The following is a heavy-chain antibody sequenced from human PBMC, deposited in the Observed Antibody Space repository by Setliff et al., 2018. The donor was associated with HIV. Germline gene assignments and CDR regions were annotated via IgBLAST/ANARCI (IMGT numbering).Heavy chain of an antibody. CDR1: GASISSGGYY. Sequence: SETLSLTCTVSGASISSGGYYWSWIRQHPGKGLEWIGYIYYSGSTYYNPSLKSRVSMSVDTSENQFSLKLSSVTAADTAVYYCAREKTTLVRGAIIFQIFDYWGQGKLVTVS. D-gene: IGHD3-10*01. V-gene: IGHV4-31*03. CDR3: AREKTTLVRGAIIFQIFDY. CDR2: IYYSGST. J-gene: IGHJ4*02.